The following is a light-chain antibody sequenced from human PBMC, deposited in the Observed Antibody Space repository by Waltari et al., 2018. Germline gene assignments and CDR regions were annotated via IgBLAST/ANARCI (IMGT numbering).Light chain of an antibody. J-gene: IGLJ3*02. CDR1: SGHSSNV. CDR2: VNSDGSH. Sequence: QLVVTQSPSASASLGASVKLTCTLSSGHSSNVIAWLQQQPEKGPRYLMKVNSDGSHSKGDEIPDRFSGSSSGAERYLTISNLQSEDEADYYCQTGGHGTLVFGGGTKLTVL. CDR3: QTGGHGTLV. V-gene: IGLV4-69*01.